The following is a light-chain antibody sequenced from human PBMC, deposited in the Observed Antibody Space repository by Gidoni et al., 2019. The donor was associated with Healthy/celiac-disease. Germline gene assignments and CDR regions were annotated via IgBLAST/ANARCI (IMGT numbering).Light chain of an antibody. Sequence: DIQMTQSPSTLSASVGDRVTITCRASQSISSWLAWYQQKPGKATKLLIYKASSLESGVPSRFSGSGSGTEFTLTISSLQPDDFATYYCQQYNSWHTFGQGTKLEIK. V-gene: IGKV1-5*03. CDR2: KAS. J-gene: IGKJ2*01. CDR3: QQYNSWHT. CDR1: QSISSW.